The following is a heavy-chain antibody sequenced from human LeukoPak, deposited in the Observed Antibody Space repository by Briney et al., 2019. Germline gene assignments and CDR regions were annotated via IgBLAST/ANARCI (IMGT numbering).Heavy chain of an antibody. CDR3: AKSVWSLSEIGPFDY. Sequence: PGGSLRLSCAASGFTFSSYGMHWVRQAPGKGLEGGAVISYDGSNKYYADSVKGRFTISRDNSKNTLYLQMNSLRAEDTAVYYCAKSVWSLSEIGPFDYWGQGTLVTVSS. CDR2: ISYDGSNK. V-gene: IGHV3-30*18. J-gene: IGHJ4*02. CDR1: GFTFSSYG. D-gene: IGHD2-8*01.